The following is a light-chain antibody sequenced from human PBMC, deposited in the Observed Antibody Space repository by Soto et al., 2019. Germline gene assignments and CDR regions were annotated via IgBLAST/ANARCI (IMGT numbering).Light chain of an antibody. J-gene: IGKJ5*01. CDR3: QQRSNWPPIT. CDR1: QSVSSSY. Sequence: EIVLTQSPATLSLSPGGRAALSCRASQSVSSSYLAWYQQKPGQAPRLLIYDASNRATGIPARFSGSGSGTDFTLTISSLEPEDFAVYYCQQRSNWPPITFGQGTRLEI. V-gene: IGKV3-11*01. CDR2: DAS.